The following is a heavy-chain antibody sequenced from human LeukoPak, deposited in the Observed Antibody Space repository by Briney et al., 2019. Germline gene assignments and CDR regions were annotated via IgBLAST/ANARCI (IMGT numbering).Heavy chain of an antibody. D-gene: IGHD6-6*01. Sequence: GASVKVSCKVSGYTLTELSMHWVRQAPGKGLEWMGGFDPEDGETIYAQKFQGRVTMTEDTSTDTAYMELSSLRSGDTAVYYCATDPYSSSSGVGYPWGQGTLVTVSS. CDR2: FDPEDGET. V-gene: IGHV1-24*01. J-gene: IGHJ5*02. CDR3: ATDPYSSSSGVGYP. CDR1: GYTLTELS.